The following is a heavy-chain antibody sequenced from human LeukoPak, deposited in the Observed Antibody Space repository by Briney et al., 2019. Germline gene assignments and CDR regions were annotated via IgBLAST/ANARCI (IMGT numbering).Heavy chain of an antibody. CDR1: GFTFSGYW. CDR2: INQDGSQK. J-gene: IGHJ4*02. Sequence: QPGGSLRLSCAASGFTFSGYWMSWVRQAPGKGLEWVANINQDGSQKYYVDSVKGRFTISRDNAKNSLYLQMNSLRAEDTAVYYCATVRTYTNFDYWGQGTLVTVSS. D-gene: IGHD5-18*01. CDR3: ATVRTYTNFDY. V-gene: IGHV3-7*05.